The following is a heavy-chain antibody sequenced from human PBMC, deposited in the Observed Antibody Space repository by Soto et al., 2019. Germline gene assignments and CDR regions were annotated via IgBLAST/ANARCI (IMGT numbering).Heavy chain of an antibody. CDR2: INTGNGNT. CDR3: ARAISGYVT. Sequence: QVQLVQSGAEAKKPGASVKVSCKASGITYTTYAIHWVRQAPGQGLEWMGWINTGNGNTRYSQRFQGRVTLTTDTSASTAYMDLCSLTSEHTAVYYCARAISGYVTWGQGTLITVSS. D-gene: IGHD5-12*01. J-gene: IGHJ5*02. CDR1: GITYTTYA. V-gene: IGHV1-3*04.